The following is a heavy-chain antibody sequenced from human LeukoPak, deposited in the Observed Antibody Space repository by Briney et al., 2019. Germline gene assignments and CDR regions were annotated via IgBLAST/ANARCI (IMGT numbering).Heavy chain of an antibody. D-gene: IGHD6-19*01. CDR2: ISSSGSTI. CDR1: GFTFSSYE. Sequence: PGGSLRLSCAASGFTFSSYEMNWVRQAPGKGLEWVSYISSSGSTIYYADSVKGRFTISRDNAKNSLYLQMNSLRAEDTAVYYCARSLYNSGWSDWGQGTLVTVSS. CDR3: ARSLYNSGWSD. J-gene: IGHJ4*02. V-gene: IGHV3-48*03.